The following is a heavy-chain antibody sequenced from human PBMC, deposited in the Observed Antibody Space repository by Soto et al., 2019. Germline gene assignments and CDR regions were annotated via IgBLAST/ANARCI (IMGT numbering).Heavy chain of an antibody. Sequence: LGESLKISCKGSGYTFTDYWIGWVRQLPGKGLEWMGIIYPGDSDTRYSPSFQGHVTITVDKSTSTAYLQWNTLKASDTAMYYCERNISTLRYYYYDMEVWGQGTTVTSP. CDR1: GYTFTDYW. CDR2: IYPGDSDT. D-gene: IGHD2-15*01. CDR3: ERNISTLRYYYYDMEV. J-gene: IGHJ6*02. V-gene: IGHV5-51*01.